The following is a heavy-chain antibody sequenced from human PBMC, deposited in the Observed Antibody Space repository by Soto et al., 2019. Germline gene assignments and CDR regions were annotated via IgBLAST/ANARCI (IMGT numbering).Heavy chain of an antibody. CDR2: ISGSGGST. CDR1: GFTFISYA. D-gene: IGHD4-17*01. CDR3: SKTGMTTGTSAY. J-gene: IGHJ4*02. V-gene: IGHV3-23*01. Sequence: GGSLRLSCAASGFTFISYAMIWFRHSPVKWLEWVSAISGSGGSTYYADSVKGRFTISRDNSKNTLYLQMNSLRAEDTAVYYWSKTGMTTGTSAYWGQGTLVTVSS.